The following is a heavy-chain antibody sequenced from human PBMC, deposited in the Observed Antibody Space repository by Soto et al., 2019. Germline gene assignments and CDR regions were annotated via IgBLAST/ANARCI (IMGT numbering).Heavy chain of an antibody. CDR3: ARESEDLTSNFDY. V-gene: IGHV3-21*01. Sequence: ESGGGLVKPGGSLRLSCAASGLTFTRYSMNWVRQAPGKGLEWVSSISSTTNYIYYADSMKGRFTVSRDNAKNSVYLDMNSLSAEDTAVYYCARESEDLTSNFDYWGQGTLVTVSS. CDR2: ISSTTNYI. CDR1: GLTFTRYS. J-gene: IGHJ4*02.